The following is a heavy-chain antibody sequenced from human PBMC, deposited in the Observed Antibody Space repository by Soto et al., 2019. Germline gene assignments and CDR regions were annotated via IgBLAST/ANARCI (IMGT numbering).Heavy chain of an antibody. CDR3: ARENGHCTDACNRGAFDI. J-gene: IGHJ3*02. D-gene: IGHD2-2*01. Sequence: EVQVVESGGGLVKPGGSLRLSCAASGFTFSEYSFLWVRQAPGKGLEWLSFIANGDNHTFYSDSVKGRFTISRDNAKNSVYLQLNRLRADDSAVYYCARENGHCTDACNRGAFDIWGQGTMVTVSS. V-gene: IGHV3-21*01. CDR1: GFTFSEYS. CDR2: IANGDNHT.